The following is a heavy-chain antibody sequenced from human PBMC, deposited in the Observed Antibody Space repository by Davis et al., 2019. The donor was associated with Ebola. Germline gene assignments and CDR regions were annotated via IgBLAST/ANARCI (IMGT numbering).Heavy chain of an antibody. Sequence: GESLKISCAASGFTFSSYSMNWVRQAPGKGLEWVANIKQDGSEKYYVDSVKGRFTISRDNAKNSLYLQMNSLRAEDTAVYYCARDNEYFDYWGQGTLVTVSS. CDR3: ARDNEYFDY. V-gene: IGHV3-7*01. J-gene: IGHJ4*02. D-gene: IGHD1-1*01. CDR1: GFTFSSYS. CDR2: IKQDGSEK.